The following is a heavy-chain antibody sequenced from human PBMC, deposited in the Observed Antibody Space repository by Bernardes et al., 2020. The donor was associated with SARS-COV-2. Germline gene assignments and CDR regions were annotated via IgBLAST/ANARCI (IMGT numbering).Heavy chain of an antibody. J-gene: IGHJ3*02. CDR1: GGTISSYH. CDR2: INYTGST. Sequence: SEPLCLTCTVSGGTISSYHLNWIRQAPGKGLEWIGYINYTGSTNYKPSLKSRVTISADTSKKPIYLKLSSATAADTAVYYCARGYYYDRGGPNDAFDTWGQRTMGTVSS. V-gene: IGHV4-59*12. D-gene: IGHD3-22*01. CDR3: ARGYYYDRGGPNDAFDT.